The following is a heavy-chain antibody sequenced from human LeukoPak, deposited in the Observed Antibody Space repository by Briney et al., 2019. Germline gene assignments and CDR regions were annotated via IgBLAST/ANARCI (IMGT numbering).Heavy chain of an antibody. Sequence: GGSLRLSCAASGFTFSSYAMSWVRQAPGKGLEWVANIKQDGSEKYYVDSVKGRFTISRDNAKNSLYLQMNSLRAEDTAVYYCARGGREYCSSTSCYDNWFDPWGQGTLVTVSS. CDR2: IKQDGSEK. V-gene: IGHV3-7*01. CDR1: GFTFSSYA. J-gene: IGHJ5*02. CDR3: ARGGREYCSSTSCYDNWFDP. D-gene: IGHD2-2*01.